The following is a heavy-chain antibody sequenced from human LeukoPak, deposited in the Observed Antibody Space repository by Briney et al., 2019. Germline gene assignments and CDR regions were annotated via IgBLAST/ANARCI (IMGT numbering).Heavy chain of an antibody. J-gene: IGHJ4*02. D-gene: IGHD6-13*01. CDR2: ISSSSSYI. Sequence: GGSLRLSCAASGFTFSSYSMNWVRQAPGKGLEWVSSISSSSSYIYYADSVKGRFTISRDNAKNSLYLQMNSLRAEATAVYYCARGADGSYSGIDYWGQGTLVTVSS. CDR3: ARGADGSYSGIDY. CDR1: GFTFSSYS. V-gene: IGHV3-21*01.